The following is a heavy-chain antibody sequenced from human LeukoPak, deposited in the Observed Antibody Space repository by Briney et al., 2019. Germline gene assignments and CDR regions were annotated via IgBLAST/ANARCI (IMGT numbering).Heavy chain of an antibody. Sequence: ASVKVSCKASGYTFTDYYMHWVRQAPGQGLEWMGWINPNNGDTNYAQKFQGRVTMTRDTSISTAYMEVSRLRSDDTAVYYCATHRVSGSYDHIDHWGQGTLVTVSS. CDR3: ATHRVSGSYDHIDH. J-gene: IGHJ4*02. D-gene: IGHD1-26*01. CDR2: INPNNGDT. V-gene: IGHV1-2*02. CDR1: GYTFTDYY.